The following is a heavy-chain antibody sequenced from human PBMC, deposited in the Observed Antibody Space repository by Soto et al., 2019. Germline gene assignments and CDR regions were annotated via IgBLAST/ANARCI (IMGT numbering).Heavy chain of an antibody. D-gene: IGHD2-15*01. V-gene: IGHV4-30-4*08. CDR2: IYKSATT. CDR1: GDSISTVDYF. Sequence: LSLTCSVSGDSISTVDYFWAWIRQPPGQALEYIGYIYKSATTYYNPSFESRVAISLDTSKSQFSLTVTSVTAADTAVYFCARGRYCLTGRCFPNWFDSWGQGTLVTVSS. CDR3: ARGRYCLTGRCFPNWFDS. J-gene: IGHJ5*01.